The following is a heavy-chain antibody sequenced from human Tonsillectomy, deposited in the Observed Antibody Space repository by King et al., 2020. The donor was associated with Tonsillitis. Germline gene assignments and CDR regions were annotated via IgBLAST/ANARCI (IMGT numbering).Heavy chain of an antibody. J-gene: IGHJ4*02. Sequence: QLVQSGAEVKKPGASVKVSCKASGYTFTGHYMHWVRQAPGQGLEWMGWTHPNGGGTKYAQKFQGRVTMTRETSISTAPMELSRLRSDDTAVYYCARGDRYSGYDSLDYWGQGTLVTVSS. CDR1: GYTFTGHY. V-gene: IGHV1-2*02. D-gene: IGHD5-12*01. CDR3: ARGDRYSGYDSLDY. CDR2: THPNGGGT.